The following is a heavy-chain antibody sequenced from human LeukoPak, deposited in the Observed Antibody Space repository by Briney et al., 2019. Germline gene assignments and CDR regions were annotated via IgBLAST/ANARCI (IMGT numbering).Heavy chain of an antibody. D-gene: IGHD3-10*01. CDR2: IKSKTDGGTT. CDR1: GFTFSNAW. V-gene: IGHV3-15*01. Sequence: GGSLRLSCAASGFTFSNAWMSWVRQAPGKGLEWVGRIKSKTDGGTTDYAAPVKGRFTISRDDSKNTLYLQMNSLRAEDTAVYYCAKDSPYGSGSYYNVHYFDYWGQGTLVTVSS. CDR3: AKDSPYGSGSYYNVHYFDY. J-gene: IGHJ4*02.